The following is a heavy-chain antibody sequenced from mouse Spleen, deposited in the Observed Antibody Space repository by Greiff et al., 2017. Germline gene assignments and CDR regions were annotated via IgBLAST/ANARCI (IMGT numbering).Heavy chain of an antibody. V-gene: IGHV14-3*01. Sequence: EVKLLESGPELVRPGASVKLSCTASGSTLKNTKMNWVKQRPEKGREWIGGINPANGNTKYAPKFKGKATITVDTSSNTAYLQLSSLTSEDTAIYYCARGNYGLDYWGQGTTRTVSS. D-gene: IGHD2-1*01. J-gene: IGHJ2*01. CDR1: GSTLKNTK. CDR2: INPANGNT. CDR3: ARGNYGLDY.